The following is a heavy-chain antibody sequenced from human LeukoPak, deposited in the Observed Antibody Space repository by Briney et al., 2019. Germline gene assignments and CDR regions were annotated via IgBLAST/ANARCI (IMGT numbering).Heavy chain of an antibody. CDR3: AGGTNYYDSSGFFDY. J-gene: IGHJ4*02. CDR2: IYHSGST. D-gene: IGHD3-22*01. V-gene: IGHV4-30-2*01. CDR1: GGSISSGGYS. Sequence: SETLSLTCAVSGGSISSGGYSWSWIRQPPGKGLEWIGYIYHSGSTYYNPSLKSRVTISVDRSKNQFSLKLSSVTAADTAVYYCAGGTNYYDSSGFFDYWGQGTLVTVSS.